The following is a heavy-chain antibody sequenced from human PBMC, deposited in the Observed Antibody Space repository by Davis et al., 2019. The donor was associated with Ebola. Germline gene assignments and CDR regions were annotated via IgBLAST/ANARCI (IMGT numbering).Heavy chain of an antibody. CDR3: AREWFRESLFDY. CDR2: IIPIFGTT. J-gene: IGHJ4*02. D-gene: IGHD3-10*01. Sequence: SVKVSCKASGGTFSSYAISWVRQAPGQGLEWMGGIIPIFGTTNYAQKFQGRVTITADESTSTAYMELSSLRSEDTAVYYCAREWFRESLFDYWGQGTLVTVSS. V-gene: IGHV1-69*13. CDR1: GGTFSSYA.